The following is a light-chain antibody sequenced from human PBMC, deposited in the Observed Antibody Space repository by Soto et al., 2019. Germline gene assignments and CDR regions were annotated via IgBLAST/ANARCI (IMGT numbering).Light chain of an antibody. CDR3: QQYSSYSAGT. CDR1: QSIDSW. J-gene: IGKJ1*01. V-gene: IGKV1-5*03. CDR2: EAS. Sequence: DIQMTQSPSTLSASVGDRVTITCRASQSIDSWLAWYQQKPGKTPNLLIYEASSLESGVPSRFSGRGSGTEFTLTISSLQPDDFATYYCQQYSSYSAGTFGQGTKVEIK.